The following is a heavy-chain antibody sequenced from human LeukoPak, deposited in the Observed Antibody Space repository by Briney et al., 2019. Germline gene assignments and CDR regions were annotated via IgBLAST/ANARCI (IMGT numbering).Heavy chain of an antibody. CDR1: GFTFSNYA. Sequence: PGGSLRLCCAASGFTFSNYAMSWDRQAPGKGLEWVSAITGSGGNTYYADSVKGRFTISRDNSKNTVFLQMNSLRAEDTAVYYCAKWGDYDVLTGYYVSDYWGQGTLVTVSS. D-gene: IGHD3-9*01. CDR2: ITGSGGNT. J-gene: IGHJ4*02. CDR3: AKWGDYDVLTGYYVSDY. V-gene: IGHV3-23*01.